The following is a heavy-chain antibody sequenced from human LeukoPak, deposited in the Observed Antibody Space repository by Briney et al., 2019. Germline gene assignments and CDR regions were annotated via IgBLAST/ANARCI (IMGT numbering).Heavy chain of an antibody. Sequence: SVKVSCKASGGTVSRYPISWVRQAPGQGLEWMGGIIPIFGTANYAQKFQGRVTITADESTSTAYTELSSLRSEDTAVYYCARDRPGRYCSTISCYSASPFDPWGQGTLVTVSS. V-gene: IGHV1-69*13. J-gene: IGHJ5*02. D-gene: IGHD2-2*02. CDR1: GGTVSRYP. CDR3: ARDRPGRYCSTISCYSASPFDP. CDR2: IIPIFGTA.